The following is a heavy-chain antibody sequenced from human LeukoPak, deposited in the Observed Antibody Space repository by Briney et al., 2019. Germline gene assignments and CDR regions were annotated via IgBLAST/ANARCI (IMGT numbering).Heavy chain of an antibody. D-gene: IGHD6-6*01. J-gene: IGHJ4*02. CDR2: INHSGST. CDR3: ARGNIAARPRYFDY. Sequence: SETLSLTCAVYGGSFSGYYWSWIRQPPGKGLEWIGEINHSGSTNYNPSLKSRVTISVDTSKNQFSLKLSSVTAADTAVYYCARGNIAARPRYFDYRGQGTLVTVSS. CDR1: GGSFSGYY. V-gene: IGHV4-34*01.